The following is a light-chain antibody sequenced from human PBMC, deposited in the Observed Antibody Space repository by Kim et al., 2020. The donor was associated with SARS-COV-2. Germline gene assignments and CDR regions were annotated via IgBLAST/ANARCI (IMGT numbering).Light chain of an antibody. Sequence: DIQMTQSPSALSASVGDRVTITCRASQDISNYLAWYQQKPGKVPQFLIYAASTLRSGVSSRFSGSGSGTDFTLSISSLQPEDVATYYCQKYNSAPHTFGQGTKLEI. CDR3: QKYNSAPHT. J-gene: IGKJ2*01. V-gene: IGKV1-27*01. CDR2: AAS. CDR1: QDISNY.